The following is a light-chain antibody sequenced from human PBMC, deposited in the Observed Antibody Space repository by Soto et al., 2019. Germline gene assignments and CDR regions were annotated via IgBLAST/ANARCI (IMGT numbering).Light chain of an antibody. J-gene: IGKJ3*01. CDR3: LQPYAFPFT. Sequence: TCRSGVPSRFSGGGSGTEFTLTISSLQPEDSATYYCLQPYAFPFTFGPGTKVHV. V-gene: IGKV1-9*01.